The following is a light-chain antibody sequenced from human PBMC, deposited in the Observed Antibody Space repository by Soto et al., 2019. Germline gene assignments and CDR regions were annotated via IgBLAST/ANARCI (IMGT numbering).Light chain of an antibody. J-gene: IGLJ2*01. V-gene: IGLV2-14*01. CDR3: ASYTSSSTSVI. CDR1: SSDVGGYNY. Sequence: QSALTQPASVSGSPGQSITISCTGTSSDVGGYNYVSWYQQLPGKAPKLMIYEVTGRPSGVSNRFSGSKSGNTASLTISGLQAEDEADYYCASYTSSSTSVIFGRGTKLTVL. CDR2: EVT.